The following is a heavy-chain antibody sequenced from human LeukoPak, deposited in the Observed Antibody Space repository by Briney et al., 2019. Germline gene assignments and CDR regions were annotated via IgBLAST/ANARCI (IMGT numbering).Heavy chain of an antibody. J-gene: IGHJ6*03. CDR2: ISAYNGNT. CDR3: ARSRIAMAQYYYYLDV. D-gene: IGHD6-19*01. Sequence: GASVKVSCKASGYTFTSYGISWVRQAPGQGLEWMGWISAYNGNTNYSQKLQGRVTMTTDTSTSTAYMELRSLRSDDTAVYYCARSRIAMAQYYYYLDVRGKGTTVTVSS. CDR1: GYTFTSYG. V-gene: IGHV1-18*01.